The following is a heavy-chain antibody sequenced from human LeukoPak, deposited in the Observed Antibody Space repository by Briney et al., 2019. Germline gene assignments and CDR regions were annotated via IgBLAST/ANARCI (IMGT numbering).Heavy chain of an antibody. CDR2: ISDSGHRT. CDR3: ARKKWEPTSNDAFDI. Sequence: AGGSLRLSCAASTFSFRNFAMSWVRLAPGKGLEWVSGISDSGHRTDYADSVEGRFTISRDNSKNTLYLQMDSLRAEDTALYYCARKKWEPTSNDAFDIWGQGTMVTVPS. J-gene: IGHJ3*02. CDR1: TFSFRNFA. D-gene: IGHD1-26*01. V-gene: IGHV3-23*01.